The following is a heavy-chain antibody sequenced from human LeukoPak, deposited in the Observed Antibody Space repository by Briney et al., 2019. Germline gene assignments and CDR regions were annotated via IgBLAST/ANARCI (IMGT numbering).Heavy chain of an antibody. CDR2: ISWNSGNI. CDR1: GFTFDDYA. J-gene: IGHJ4*02. D-gene: IGHD3-9*01. V-gene: IGHV3-9*01. Sequence: GGSLRLSCAASGFTFDDYAMHWVRQATGKGLEWVSGISWNSGNIAYADSVKGRFTISRDDAKNYLYLQMHSLRAEDTALYYCAKATYYDILTGNFDYWGQGTLVTVSS. CDR3: AKATYYDILTGNFDY.